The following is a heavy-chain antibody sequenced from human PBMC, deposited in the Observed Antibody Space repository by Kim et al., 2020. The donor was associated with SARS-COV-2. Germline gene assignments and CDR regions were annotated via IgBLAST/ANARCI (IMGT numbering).Heavy chain of an antibody. D-gene: IGHD2-2*01. J-gene: IGHJ5*02. Sequence: GGSLRLSCAASGFTFSSYEMNWVRQAPGKGLEWVSHISSSGSTIYYADSVKGRFTISRDNAKNSLYLQMNSLRAEDTAVYYCANLCSSRTCYVGGNWFDPWGQGTLVTVSS. CDR1: GFTFSSYE. CDR2: ISSSGSTI. CDR3: ANLCSSRTCYVGGNWFDP. V-gene: IGHV3-48*03.